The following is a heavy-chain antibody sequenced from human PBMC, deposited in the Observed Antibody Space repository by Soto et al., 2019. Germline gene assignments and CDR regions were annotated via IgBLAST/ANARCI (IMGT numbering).Heavy chain of an antibody. Sequence: VGSLRLSCAASGFTFSSYAMHWVRQAPGKGLEWVAVISYDGSNKYYADSVKGRFTISRDNSKNTLYLQMNSLRAEDTAVYYCARGGAPVAVAGTFYYGMDVWGQGTTVTVSS. CDR1: GFTFSSYA. J-gene: IGHJ6*02. D-gene: IGHD6-19*01. CDR2: ISYDGSNK. V-gene: IGHV3-30-3*01. CDR3: ARGGAPVAVAGTFYYGMDV.